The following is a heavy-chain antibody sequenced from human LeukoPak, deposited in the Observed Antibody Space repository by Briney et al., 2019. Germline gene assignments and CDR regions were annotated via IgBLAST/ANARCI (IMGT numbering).Heavy chain of an antibody. CDR2: TTSKNEI. D-gene: IGHD2-15*01. CDR3: VRAHLTDGGSDY. Sequence: GGSLRLSCAASGFTFSSHDMHWARQAPGKGLEWVSSTTSKNEIHNADSVKGRFTISRDNAKNSLYLQMNSLRAEDTAVYYCVRAHLTDGGSDYWGQGTLVTVSS. CDR1: GFTFSSHD. V-gene: IGHV3-21*06. J-gene: IGHJ4*02.